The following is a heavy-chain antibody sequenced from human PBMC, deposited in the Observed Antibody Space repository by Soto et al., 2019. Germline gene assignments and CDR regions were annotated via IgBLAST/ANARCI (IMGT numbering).Heavy chain of an antibody. V-gene: IGHV4-31*03. D-gene: IGHD5-18*01. CDR2: IYYSGST. CDR3: AKGRRFTAMVTSWFDP. Sequence: SETLSLTCTVSGGSISSGVYYWSWIGQHPGKGLEWIGYIYYSGSTYYNPSLKSRVTISVDTSKNQFSLKLSSVTAADTAVYYCAKGRRFTAMVTSWFDPWGQGTLVTVSS. CDR1: GGSISSGVYY. J-gene: IGHJ5*02.